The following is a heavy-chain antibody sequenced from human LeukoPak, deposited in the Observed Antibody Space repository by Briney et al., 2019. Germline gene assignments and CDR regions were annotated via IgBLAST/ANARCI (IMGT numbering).Heavy chain of an antibody. Sequence: WGTLTLTCAASGFTFSSYGMHWVRQAPGKGLEWAAVISNDASNKYYADSLKGRFTILRDNTKSTVYLQMNSLMAEDTAVYWCAKGASVVPAAIGYWGQGTLVTVSS. CDR3: AKGASVVPAAIGY. CDR2: ISNDASNK. V-gene: IGHV3-30*18. J-gene: IGHJ4*02. D-gene: IGHD2-2*01. CDR1: GFTFSSYG.